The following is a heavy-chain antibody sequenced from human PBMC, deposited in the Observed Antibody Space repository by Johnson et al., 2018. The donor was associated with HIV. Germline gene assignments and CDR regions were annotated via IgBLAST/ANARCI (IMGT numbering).Heavy chain of an antibody. D-gene: IGHD6-19*01. J-gene: IGHJ3*02. Sequence: EVQLVESGGGLVQPGGSLRLSCAASGFTFSSYDMHWVRQATGKGLEWVSAIGTAGDTYYPGSVKGRFTISRENATNSLYLQMNRLRAGATAVYYCASFGLAVSADAFDIWGQGTMVTVSS. CDR3: ASFGLAVSADAFDI. CDR1: GFTFSSYD. V-gene: IGHV3-13*01. CDR2: IGTAGDT.